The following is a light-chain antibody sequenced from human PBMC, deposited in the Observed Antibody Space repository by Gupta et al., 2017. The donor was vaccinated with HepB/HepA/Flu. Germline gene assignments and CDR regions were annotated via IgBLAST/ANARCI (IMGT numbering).Light chain of an antibody. CDR3: QQVLSAPVT. CDR2: FAT. Sequence: DIQLTQSPSVLSASVGDRVIITCRTSQDICDYLAWYQQKPGRAPKLLIYFATTLQSGVPSRFSGSGSGTEFTLTVTGLQPEDFGTYYCQQVLSAPVTFGGGTKVEIK. V-gene: IGKV1-9*01. CDR1: QDICDY. J-gene: IGKJ4*01.